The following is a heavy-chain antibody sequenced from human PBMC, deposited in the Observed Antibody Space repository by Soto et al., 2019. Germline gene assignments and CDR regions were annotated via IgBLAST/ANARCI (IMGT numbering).Heavy chain of an antibody. CDR1: GFTFSSYA. Sequence: PGGSLRLSCSASGFTFSSYAMHWVRQAPGKGLEYVSAISSNGGSTYYADSVKGRFTIPRDNSKNTLYLQMSSLRAEDTAVYYCAKDGPTTVPDYWGQGTLVTVSS. D-gene: IGHD4-4*01. CDR3: AKDGPTTVPDY. J-gene: IGHJ4*02. V-gene: IGHV3-64D*06. CDR2: ISSNGGST.